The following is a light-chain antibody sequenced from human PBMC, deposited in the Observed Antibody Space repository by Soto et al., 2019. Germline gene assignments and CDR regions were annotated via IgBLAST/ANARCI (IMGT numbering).Light chain of an antibody. J-gene: IGKJ2*01. CDR1: RSISSY. CDR3: QQSFSTPYT. V-gene: IGKV1-39*01. Sequence: DIQMTQSPSSLSASVGDRVTLTCRASRSISSYLNWYQQKPGKAPKLLIYPASSLQSGVPSRFTGSGSGTDFTLTISSLQPEDFATYYCQQSFSTPYTFGQGTKLEIK. CDR2: PAS.